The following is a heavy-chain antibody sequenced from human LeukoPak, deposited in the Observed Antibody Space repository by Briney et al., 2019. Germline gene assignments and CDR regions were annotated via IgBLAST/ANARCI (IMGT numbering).Heavy chain of an antibody. J-gene: IGHJ5*02. CDR2: IYPADSDI. CDR3: ARQEYCSGGSCYTWFDP. CDR1: GYSINNYW. V-gene: IGHV5-51*01. Sequence: HGESLQISCKGSGYSINNYWIGWVRQMPGKGLELMGIIYPADSDIRYSPSFQGQVTISADKSISTAYLQWSSLKASDTAMYYCARQEYCSGGSCYTWFDPWGQGTLVTVSS. D-gene: IGHD2-15*01.